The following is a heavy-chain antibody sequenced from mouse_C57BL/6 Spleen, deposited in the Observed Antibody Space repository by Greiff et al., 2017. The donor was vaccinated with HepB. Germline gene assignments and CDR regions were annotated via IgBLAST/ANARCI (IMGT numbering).Heavy chain of an antibody. D-gene: IGHD2-3*01. J-gene: IGHJ3*01. CDR3: ARDEVYDPFAY. CDR1: GYTFTDYY. CDR2: IYPGSGNT. Sequence: VQLQQSGAELVRPGASVKLSCKASGYTFTDYYINWVKQRPGQGLEWIARIYPGSGNTYYNEKFKGKATLTAEKSSSTAYMQLSSLTSEDSAVYFCARDEVYDPFAYWGQGTLVTVSA. V-gene: IGHV1-76*01.